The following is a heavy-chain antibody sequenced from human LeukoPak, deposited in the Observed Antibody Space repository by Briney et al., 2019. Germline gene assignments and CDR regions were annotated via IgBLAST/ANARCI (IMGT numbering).Heavy chain of an antibody. CDR3: ARGPIYDYVWGSYRRRADASDI. CDR2: INHSGST. J-gene: IGHJ3*02. V-gene: IGHV4-34*01. Sequence: PSETLSLTCAVYGGSFSGYYWSWIRQPPGKGLEWIGEINHSGSTNYNPSLKSRVTISVDTSKNQFSLKLSSVTAADTAVYYCARGPIYDYVWGSYRRRADASDIWGQGTMVTVSS. CDR1: GGSFSGYY. D-gene: IGHD3-16*02.